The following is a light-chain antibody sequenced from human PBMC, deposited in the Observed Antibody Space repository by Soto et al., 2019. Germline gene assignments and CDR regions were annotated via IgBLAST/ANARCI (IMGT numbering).Light chain of an antibody. CDR3: QQYNNFWT. Sequence: EIVMTQSPATLSVSPWERSTLSCRASQSVSSNLAGYQQKPGQAPRLLIYGASTRATGIPARFSGSGSGTEFTLTSSSLQYEDFAVYYCQQYNNFWTFGQGTKVEIK. J-gene: IGKJ1*01. V-gene: IGKV3-15*01. CDR1: QSVSSN. CDR2: GAS.